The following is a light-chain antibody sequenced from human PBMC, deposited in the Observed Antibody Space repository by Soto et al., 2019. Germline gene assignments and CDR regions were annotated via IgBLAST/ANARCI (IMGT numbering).Light chain of an antibody. J-gene: IGKJ4*01. CDR2: AAS. V-gene: IGKV1-12*01. Sequence: DIQMTQSPSSVSASVGDRVTITCRASQGISSRLAWYQQKPGKAPNLLIYAASNLQSGVPSRFSGSGSDTDFTLTIGSLQPEDFATCYCQQANSFPLTFGGGTKVEIK. CDR3: QQANSFPLT. CDR1: QGISSR.